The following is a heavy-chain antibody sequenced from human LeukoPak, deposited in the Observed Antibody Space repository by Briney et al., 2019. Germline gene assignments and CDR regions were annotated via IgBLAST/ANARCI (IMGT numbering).Heavy chain of an antibody. D-gene: IGHD6-13*01. CDR1: GFTFGSYG. CDR2: ISYDGSNK. V-gene: IGHV3-30*18. Sequence: GGSLRLSCAASGFTFGSYGMHWVRQAPGKGLEWVAVISYDGSNKYYADSVKGRFTISRDNSKNTLYLQMNSLRAEDTAVYYCAKLAAISSSWSFDYWGQGTLVTVSS. J-gene: IGHJ4*02. CDR3: AKLAAISSSWSFDY.